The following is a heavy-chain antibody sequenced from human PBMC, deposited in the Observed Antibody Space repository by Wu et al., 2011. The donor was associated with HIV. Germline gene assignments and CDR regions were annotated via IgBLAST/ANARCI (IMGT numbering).Heavy chain of an antibody. V-gene: IGHV1-69*14. CDR3: ARQIRGLNEFDV. Sequence: QVQLVQSGAEVKKPGSSVKVSCKASGGSFSSYAISWVRQAPGQGLEWMGGIIPVFGAARYAQKFQGRVTITADKSTSTAYMELSSLRSEDTAVFYCARQIRGLNEFDVWGQGTLVTVSS. D-gene: IGHD3-10*01. CDR1: GGSFSSYA. J-gene: IGHJ4*02. CDR2: IIPVFGAA.